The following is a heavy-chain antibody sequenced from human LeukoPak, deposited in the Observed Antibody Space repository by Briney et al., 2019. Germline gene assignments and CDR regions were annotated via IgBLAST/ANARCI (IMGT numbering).Heavy chain of an antibody. J-gene: IGHJ5*02. CDR3: ARGLSYYCDSSGYPNWFDP. Sequence: PSETLSLTCAVYGGSFSGYYWSWIRQPPGKGLEWIGEINHSGSTNYNPSLKSRVTISVDTSKNQFSLKLSSVTAADTAVYYCARGLSYYCDSSGYPNWFDPWGQGTLVTVSS. V-gene: IGHV4-34*01. CDR2: INHSGST. CDR1: GGSFSGYY. D-gene: IGHD3-22*01.